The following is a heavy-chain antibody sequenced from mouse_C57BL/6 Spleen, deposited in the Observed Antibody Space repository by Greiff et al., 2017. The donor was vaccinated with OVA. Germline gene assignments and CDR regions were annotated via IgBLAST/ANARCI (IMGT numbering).Heavy chain of an antibody. CDR1: GYTFTSYW. CDR3: ARSTYGNFAWFAY. J-gene: IGHJ3*01. Sequence: VQLQQSGAELAKPGASVKLSCKASGYTFTSYWMHWVKQRPGQGLEWIGYINPSSGYTKYNQKFKDKATLTADKSSSTAYMQLSSLTYEDSAVYYCARSTYGNFAWFAYWGQGTLVTVSA. D-gene: IGHD2-10*02. V-gene: IGHV1-7*01. CDR2: INPSSGYT.